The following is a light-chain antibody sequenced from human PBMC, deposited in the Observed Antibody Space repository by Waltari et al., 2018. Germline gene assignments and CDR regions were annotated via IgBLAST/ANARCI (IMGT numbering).Light chain of an antibody. Sequence: QSALTQPASVSGSPGQSITISCTGTSSDVGSYHYVSWYQHHPGKAPKLMLYDVSNRPSGVSNRCSGSKSGDTASLTISGLQTGDEADYYCASYASTGTRVFGGGTKLTVL. J-gene: IGLJ3*02. CDR1: SSDVGSYHY. CDR3: ASYASTGTRV. V-gene: IGLV2-14*03. CDR2: DVS.